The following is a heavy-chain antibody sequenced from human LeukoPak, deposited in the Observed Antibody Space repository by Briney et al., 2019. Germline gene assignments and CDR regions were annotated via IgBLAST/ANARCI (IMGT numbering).Heavy chain of an antibody. CDR3: ARVRDGDYGYIGFDP. D-gene: IGHD4-17*01. CDR1: GGSISSGGYY. J-gene: IGHJ5*02. CDR2: IYYSGRT. Sequence: SQTLSLTCTVSGGSISSGGYYWSWIRQHPGTGLEWIGYIYYSGRTYYNPSLKSRITISVDTSKNQFSLKLSSVTAADTAVYYCARVRDGDYGYIGFDPWGQGTLVTVSS. V-gene: IGHV4-31*03.